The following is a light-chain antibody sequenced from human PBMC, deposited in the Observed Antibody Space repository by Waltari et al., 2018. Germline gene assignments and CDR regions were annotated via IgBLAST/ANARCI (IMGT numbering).Light chain of an antibody. CDR1: SSDVGGYHY. CDR3: CSCAGSITFWV. CDR2: DVT. J-gene: IGLJ3*02. Sequence: QSALTQPRSVSGSPGQSVTISCTGTSSDVGGYHYVSWYQDHPGKAPKLIIYDVTKRPWGVPARCSASKSDNTASLTISGLQAEDEADYYGCSCAGSITFWVFGGGTKLTVL. V-gene: IGLV2-11*01.